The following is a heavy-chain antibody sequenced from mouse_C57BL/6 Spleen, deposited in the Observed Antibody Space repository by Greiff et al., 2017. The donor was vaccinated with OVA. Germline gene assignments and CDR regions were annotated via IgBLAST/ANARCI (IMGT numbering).Heavy chain of an antibody. V-gene: IGHV5-17*01. CDR3: ARPLYYYGSSWGAMDY. CDR1: GFTFSDYG. D-gene: IGHD1-1*01. J-gene: IGHJ4*01. CDR2: ISSGSSTI. Sequence: EVKVVESGGGLVKPGGSLKLSCAASGFTFSDYGMHWVRQAPEKGLEWVAYISSGSSTIYYADTVKGRFTISRDNAKNTLFLQMTSLRSEDTAMYYCARPLYYYGSSWGAMDYWGQGTSVTVSS.